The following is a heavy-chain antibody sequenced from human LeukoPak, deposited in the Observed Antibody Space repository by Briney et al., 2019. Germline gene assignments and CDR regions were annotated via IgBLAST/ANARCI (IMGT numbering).Heavy chain of an antibody. CDR3: ARDSNYDFWSGPQYGKPHNWFDP. CDR2: ISSSGSTI. J-gene: IGHJ5*02. CDR1: GFTFSDYY. V-gene: IGHV3-11*04. Sequence: RGSLRLSCAASGFTFSDYYMSWIRQAPGKGLEWVSYISSSGSTIYYADSVKGRFTISRDNAKNSLYLQMNSLRAEDTAVYYCARDSNYDFWSGPQYGKPHNWFDPWGQGTLVTVSS. D-gene: IGHD3-3*01.